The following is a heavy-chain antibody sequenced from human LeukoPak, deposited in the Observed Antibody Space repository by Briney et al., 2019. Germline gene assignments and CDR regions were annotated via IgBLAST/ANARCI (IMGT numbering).Heavy chain of an antibody. Sequence: GGSLRLSCAASGFTFDDYAMHLVRQAPGKGLEWVSGISWNSGSIGYADSVKGRFTISRDNAKNSLYLQMNSLRAEDTALYYCAKDTYSSIVVVAPGYWGQGTLVTVSS. V-gene: IGHV3-9*01. D-gene: IGHD2-15*01. J-gene: IGHJ4*02. CDR2: ISWNSGSI. CDR1: GFTFDDYA. CDR3: AKDTYSSIVVVAPGY.